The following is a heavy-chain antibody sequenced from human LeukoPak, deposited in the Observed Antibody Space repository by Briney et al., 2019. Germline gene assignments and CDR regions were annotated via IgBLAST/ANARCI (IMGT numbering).Heavy chain of an antibody. V-gene: IGHV4-34*01. Sequence: SETLSLTCAVYGRSFSGYYWSWIRHPPGKGLEWIGEINQSGNTNYNPSLKRRVTISVDTSKNQFSLKLSSVTAAYTAVYYRARARRYHLLFRGPRWASDIWGPGKMVTASS. J-gene: IGHJ3*02. CDR1: GRSFSGYY. CDR2: INQSGNT. CDR3: ARARRYHLLFRGPRWASDI. D-gene: IGHD2-2*01.